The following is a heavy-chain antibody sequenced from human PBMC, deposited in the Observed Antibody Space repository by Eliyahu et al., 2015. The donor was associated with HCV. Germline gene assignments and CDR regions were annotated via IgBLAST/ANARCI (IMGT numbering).Heavy chain of an antibody. CDR3: ASGGGGIAVAGTGGWFDP. J-gene: IGHJ5*02. Sequence: QVQLQESGPGLVKPSETLSLTCTVSGGSITPYYWSWIRQPPGKGLEWIGYIHYSGSTNYNPSLKSRVTISVDTSKNQFSLTLTSVTAADTAVYYCASGGGGIAVAGTGGWFDPWGQGTLVTVSS. D-gene: IGHD6-19*01. V-gene: IGHV4-59*01. CDR1: GGSITPYY. CDR2: IHYSGST.